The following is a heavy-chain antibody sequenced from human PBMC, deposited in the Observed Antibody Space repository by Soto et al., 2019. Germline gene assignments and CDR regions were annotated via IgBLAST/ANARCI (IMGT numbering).Heavy chain of an antibody. V-gene: IGHV5-10-1*01. D-gene: IGHD4-17*01. CDR1: GYSFTSYW. Sequence: RGESLKISCMGSGYSFTSYWISWVRQMPGKGLEWMGRIDPSDSYTNYSPSFQGHVTISADKSISTAYLQWSSLKASDTAMYYCARRLYGEGNYGMDVWGQGTTVTVSS. J-gene: IGHJ6*02. CDR3: ARRLYGEGNYGMDV. CDR2: IDPSDSYT.